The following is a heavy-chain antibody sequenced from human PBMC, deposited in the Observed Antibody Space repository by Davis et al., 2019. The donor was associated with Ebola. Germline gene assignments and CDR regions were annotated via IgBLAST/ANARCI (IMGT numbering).Heavy chain of an antibody. V-gene: IGHV4-59*12. CDR2: IYYSGST. D-gene: IGHD6-13*01. CDR1: GGSISSYY. CDR3: ARDRIAAAGTSFDY. Sequence: PSETLSLTCTVSGGSISSYYWSWIRQPPGKGLEWIGYIYYSGSTNYNPSLKSRVTMSVDTSKNQFSLKLSSVTAADTAVYYCARDRIAAAGTSFDYWGQGTLVTVSS. J-gene: IGHJ4*02.